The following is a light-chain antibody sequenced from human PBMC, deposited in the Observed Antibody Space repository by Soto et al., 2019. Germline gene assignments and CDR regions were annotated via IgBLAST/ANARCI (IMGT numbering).Light chain of an antibody. J-gene: IGKJ1*01. Sequence: DVQMTQSPSSLSASIGDRVTITCRASQTIFTYLNWYQHIPGKAPKLLIYSASKLQTGVPSRFSASGSGTEFTLTISSLQPEDFATYYCQKSYRTLWQFGPGTRVDIK. CDR3: QKSYRTLWQ. CDR2: SAS. V-gene: IGKV1-39*01. CDR1: QTIFTY.